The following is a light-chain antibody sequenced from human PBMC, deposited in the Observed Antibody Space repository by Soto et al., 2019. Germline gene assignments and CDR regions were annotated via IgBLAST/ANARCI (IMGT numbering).Light chain of an antibody. Sequence: IQMTQSPLSLSSSVGDRVTIACRASQDIGKDLGWYQQKPGEPPELLISVASSLESGVPSRFSGSGFGSYFNLTISNLQPEDFATYYCLQDYNYPRTFGQGTNVDIK. V-gene: IGKV1-6*01. CDR2: VAS. CDR3: LQDYNYPRT. CDR1: QDIGKD. J-gene: IGKJ1*01.